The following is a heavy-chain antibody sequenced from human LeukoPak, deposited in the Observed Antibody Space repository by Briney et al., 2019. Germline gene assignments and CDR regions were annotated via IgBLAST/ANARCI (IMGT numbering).Heavy chain of an antibody. Sequence: GSLILSCAASGLTLSSYWMHWVRQAPGKGLVWVSHINTDGTATTYADSVKGRFTISRDNAKNTLYLQMNSLRAEDTAVYYCVRDSNLSFDYWGQGALVTAST. D-gene: IGHD1-14*01. CDR1: GLTLSSYW. V-gene: IGHV3-74*01. J-gene: IGHJ4*02. CDR2: INTDGTAT. CDR3: VRDSNLSFDY.